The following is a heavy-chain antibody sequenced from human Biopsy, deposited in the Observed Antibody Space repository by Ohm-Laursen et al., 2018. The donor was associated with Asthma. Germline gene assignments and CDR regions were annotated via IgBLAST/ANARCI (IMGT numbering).Heavy chain of an antibody. CDR3: ARDGPAGAPSDY. CDR2: ISAYNGNT. D-gene: IGHD1-26*01. Sequence: ASVKASCNASCYSFTIYGISWVRQAPGQGLEWMGWISAYNGNTNYALKLQGRATMTTDTSTSRAYMELRSLRSDDTAVYYRARDGPAGAPSDYWGQGTLVTVSS. CDR1: CYSFTIYG. J-gene: IGHJ4*02. V-gene: IGHV1-18*04.